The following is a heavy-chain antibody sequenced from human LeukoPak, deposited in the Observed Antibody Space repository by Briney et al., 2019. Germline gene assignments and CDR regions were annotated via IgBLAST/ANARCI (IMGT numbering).Heavy chain of an antibody. CDR1: GFTFNNYA. Sequence: PGGSLRLSCAASGFTFNNYAMSWVRQAPGKGREWVSGISGSGGSTYYAHSVKGQFTISRDNSKNTLYLQMNSLRAQDTPVYYCAKTHSSRWLFGYWGVGTLVTVSS. V-gene: IGHV3-23*01. CDR2: ISGSGGST. CDR3: AKTHSSRWLFGY. D-gene: IGHD6-19*01. J-gene: IGHJ4*02.